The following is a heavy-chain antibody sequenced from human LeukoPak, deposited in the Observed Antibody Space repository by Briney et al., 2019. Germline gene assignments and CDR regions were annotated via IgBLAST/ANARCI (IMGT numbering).Heavy chain of an antibody. D-gene: IGHD3-16*01. CDR2: ISGSGIST. Sequence: SGGSLILSCAASGFIFSSYGISWVRQAPGKGLEWVSHISGSGISTYYADSVKGRFTISRDNFKKTLYLQMDSLRVEDTAVYFCAASQDVGAYYFDYWGQGTLVTVSS. CDR3: AASQDVGAYYFDY. V-gene: IGHV3-23*01. J-gene: IGHJ4*02. CDR1: GFIFSSYG.